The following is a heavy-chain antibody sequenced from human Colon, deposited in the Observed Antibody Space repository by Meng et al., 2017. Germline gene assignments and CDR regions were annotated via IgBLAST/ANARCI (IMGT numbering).Heavy chain of an antibody. CDR3: ATEATLYYFDY. J-gene: IGHJ4*02. D-gene: IGHD3-16*01. CDR2: IYYSGST. V-gene: IGHV4-31*03. CDR1: GASVSSGPYY. Sequence: QVLLQESGPGLVQPSQTLSLTCPFSGASVSSGPYYWSWIRQHPGKGLEWIGYIYYSGSTYYNPSLKSRVIISVDSSKNQFSLNLTSVTAADTAVYYCATEATLYYFDYWGQGALVTVSS.